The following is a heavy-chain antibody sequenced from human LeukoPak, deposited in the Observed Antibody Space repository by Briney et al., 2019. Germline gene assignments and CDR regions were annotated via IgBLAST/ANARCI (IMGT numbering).Heavy chain of an antibody. V-gene: IGHV4-39*01. CDR3: ARHIISSVEFDP. CDR2: IYYSGST. J-gene: IGHJ5*02. CDR1: GGSIGSSSYY. D-gene: IGHD6-19*01. Sequence: SETLSLTCSVSGGSIGSSSYYWGWIRQPPGKGLEWIGSIYYSGSTYYNPSLKSRVTISVDTSKNQSSLKLSSVTAADTAVYYCARHIISSVEFDPWGQGTLVTVSS.